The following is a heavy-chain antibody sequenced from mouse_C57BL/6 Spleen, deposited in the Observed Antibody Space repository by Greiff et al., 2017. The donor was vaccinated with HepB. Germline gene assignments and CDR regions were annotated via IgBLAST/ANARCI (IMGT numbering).Heavy chain of an antibody. CDR3: VRGGWDLFAY. V-gene: IGHV10-1*01. Sequence: VQLKESGGGLVQPKGSLKLSCAASGFSFNTYAMNWVRQAPGKGLEWVARIRSKSNNYATYYADSVKDRFTISRDDSESMLYLQMNNLKTEDTAMYYCVRGGWDLFAYWGQGTLVTVSA. CDR2: IRSKSNNYAT. D-gene: IGHD4-1*01. CDR1: GFSFNTYA. J-gene: IGHJ3*01.